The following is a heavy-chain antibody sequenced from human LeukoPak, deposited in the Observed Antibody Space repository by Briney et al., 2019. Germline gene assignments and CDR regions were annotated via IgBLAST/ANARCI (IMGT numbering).Heavy chain of an antibody. CDR2: IYYSGST. CDR3: ARAKSGGYSYGYYFDY. J-gene: IGHJ4*02. CDR1: GGSFSGYY. D-gene: IGHD5-18*01. V-gene: IGHV4-30-4*08. Sequence: PSETLSLTCAVYGGSFSGYYWSWIRQPPGKGLEWIGYIYYSGSTYYNPSLKSRVTISVDTSKNQFSLKLSSVTAADTAVYYCARAKSGGYSYGYYFDYWGQGTLVTVSS.